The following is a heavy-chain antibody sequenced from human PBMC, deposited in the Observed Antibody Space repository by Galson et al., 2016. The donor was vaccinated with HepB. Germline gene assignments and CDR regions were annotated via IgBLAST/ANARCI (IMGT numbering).Heavy chain of an antibody. D-gene: IGHD5-18*01. J-gene: IGHJ6*02. V-gene: IGHV3-33*01. CDR3: ARPHVAMVTGYYYGMDV. CDR2: IWYDGSNK. Sequence: SLRLSCAAFGFTFSSYGMHWVRQAPGKGLEWVAFIWYDGSNKYYADSVKGRFTISRDTSKNTLNLQMNSLRAEDTAVYYCARPHVAMVTGYYYGMDVWGHGTTVTVS. CDR1: GFTFSSYG.